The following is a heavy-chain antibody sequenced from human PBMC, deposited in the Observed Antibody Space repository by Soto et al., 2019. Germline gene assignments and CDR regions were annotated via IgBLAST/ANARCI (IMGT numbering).Heavy chain of an antibody. J-gene: IGHJ6*02. D-gene: IGHD2-21*02. Sequence: GSLRLSCAASGFAFRTYAMAWVRQTPGKGLEWVSGIWGSGDRTFYADSVKGRFTISRDNSRNTLYLQMYSLTAEDTALYYCAKTGPYCGGDCSRYFYGMDVWGQGTTVTVSS. CDR1: GFAFRTYA. CDR3: AKTGPYCGGDCSRYFYGMDV. CDR2: IWGSGDRT. V-gene: IGHV3-23*01.